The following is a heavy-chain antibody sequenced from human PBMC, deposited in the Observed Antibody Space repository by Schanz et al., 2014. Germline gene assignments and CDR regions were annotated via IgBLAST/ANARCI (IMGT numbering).Heavy chain of an antibody. CDR1: GFGFDDYA. CDR3: AKDGRLPYYGTGSDFDY. V-gene: IGHV3-20*04. J-gene: IGHJ4*02. Sequence: EVQLVESGGGVVRPGGSLRLSCAASGFGFDDYAMSWVRQAPGKGLEWVSGIEFSGGTTYYADSVKGRFTISRDNSKNSVSLQMDSLRPEDTAVYFCAKDGRLPYYGTGSDFDYWGQGTLVAVSS. CDR2: IEFSGGTT. D-gene: IGHD3-22*01.